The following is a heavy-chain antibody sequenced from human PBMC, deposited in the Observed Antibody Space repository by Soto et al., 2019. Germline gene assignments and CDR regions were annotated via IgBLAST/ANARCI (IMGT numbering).Heavy chain of an antibody. CDR1: GDTFRSYG. J-gene: IGHJ4*02. V-gene: IGHV1-18*04. Sequence: QVQLVQSGTEVKKPGSSVKVSCKASGDTFRSYGFSWVRQAPGQGLEWMGWISAYNGNTHYAQKLQDRFTMTTDTSTSTAYMELRSLRSDDSAVYYCARDHDDSSGYSGYWGQGTLVTVSS. CDR3: ARDHDDSSGYSGY. CDR2: ISAYNGNT. D-gene: IGHD3-22*01.